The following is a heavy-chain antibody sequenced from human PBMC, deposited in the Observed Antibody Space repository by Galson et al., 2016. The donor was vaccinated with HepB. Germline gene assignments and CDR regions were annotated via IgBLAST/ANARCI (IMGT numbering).Heavy chain of an antibody. CDR1: GGSISSGDYS. CDR3: ARTRQQPNYWYFDP. V-gene: IGHV4-30-2*01. J-gene: IGHJ2*01. CDR2: IYDSGRT. Sequence: TLSLTCAATGGSISSGDYSWSWIRQPPGKGLEWIGYIYDSGRTNYNPALKSRLTISEDRSKNQVSLKVTSVTAADTAIYYCARTRQQPNYWYFDPWSRGTLVTVSS. D-gene: IGHD1/OR15-1a*01.